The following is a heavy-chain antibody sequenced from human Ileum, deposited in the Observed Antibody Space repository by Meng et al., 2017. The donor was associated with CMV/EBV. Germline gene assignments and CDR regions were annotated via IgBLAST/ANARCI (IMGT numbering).Heavy chain of an antibody. D-gene: IGHD4-17*01. J-gene: IGHJ3*01. CDR2: INKDGTFI. Sequence: GESLKISCSASGFTFSNYWMSWVRQAPGKGLEWVSGINKDGTFIAYADSVKGRFIVSRDNARDSLYLQMSSLRVEDTALYYCTRTPAPVTGAFDFWGQGTRVTVSS. CDR1: GFTFSNYW. V-gene: IGHV3-21*01. CDR3: TRTPAPVTGAFDF.